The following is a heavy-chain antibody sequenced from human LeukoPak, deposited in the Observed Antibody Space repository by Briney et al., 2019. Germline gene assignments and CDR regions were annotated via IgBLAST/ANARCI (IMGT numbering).Heavy chain of an antibody. J-gene: IGHJ4*02. Sequence: PGGSLRLSCAASAFTFSSYAMHWVRQAPGKGLEYVSAISSNGGSTYYANSVKGRFTVSRDNSKNTLYLQMGSLRAEDMAVYYCARRKVHSGYEEPFDYWGQGTLVTVSS. CDR2: ISSNGGST. CDR3: ARRKVHSGYEEPFDY. V-gene: IGHV3-64*01. D-gene: IGHD5-12*01. CDR1: AFTFSSYA.